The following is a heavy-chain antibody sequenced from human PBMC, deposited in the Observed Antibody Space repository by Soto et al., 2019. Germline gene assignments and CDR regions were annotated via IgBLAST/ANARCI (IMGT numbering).Heavy chain of an antibody. CDR3: AREYYYDSSGVEY. Sequence: GGSLRLSCAASGFTFSSYAMHWVRQAPGKGLEWVAVISYDGSNKYYADSVKGRFTISRDNSKNTLYLQMNSLRAEDTAVYYCAREYYYDSSGVEYWGQGTLVTVSS. CDR1: GFTFSSYA. D-gene: IGHD3-22*01. CDR2: ISYDGSNK. J-gene: IGHJ4*02. V-gene: IGHV3-30-3*01.